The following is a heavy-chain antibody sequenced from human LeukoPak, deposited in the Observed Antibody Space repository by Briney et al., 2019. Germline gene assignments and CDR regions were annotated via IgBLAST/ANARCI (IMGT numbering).Heavy chain of an antibody. V-gene: IGHV4-4*07. CDR3: ASTRLRGTRTDFQH. CDR2: IYTSGST. D-gene: IGHD1-1*01. CDR1: GGSISSYY. J-gene: IGHJ1*01. Sequence: ASETLSLTCTVSGGSISSYYWSWIRQPAGKGLEWIGRIYTSGSTNYNPSLKSRATMSVDTSKNQFSLKLSSVTAADTAVYYCASTRLRGTRTDFQHWGQGTLVTVSS.